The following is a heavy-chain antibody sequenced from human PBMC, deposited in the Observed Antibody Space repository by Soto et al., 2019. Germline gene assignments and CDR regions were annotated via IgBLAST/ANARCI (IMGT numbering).Heavy chain of an antibody. V-gene: IGHV1-18*04. CDR2: ISAYNGNT. J-gene: IGHJ6*02. CDR1: GYTFTSYG. Sequence: QVQLVQSGAEVKKPGASVKVSCKASGYTFTSYGISWVRQAPGQGLEWMGWISAYNGNTNYAQKLQGRVTMTTDTSTSTAYMELRSLRSDDTAVYYCARRVTAKTTYYYYGMDAWGQGTTVTVSS. CDR3: ARRVTAKTTYYYYGMDA. D-gene: IGHD2-21*02.